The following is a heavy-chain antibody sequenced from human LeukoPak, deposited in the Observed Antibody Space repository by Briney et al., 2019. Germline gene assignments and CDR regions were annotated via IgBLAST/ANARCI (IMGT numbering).Heavy chain of an antibody. Sequence: SETLSLTCAVYGGSFSGYYWSWVRQPAGKGLEWIGRIYTSGSTNYNPSLKSRLTMSVDTSKNQFSLKLSSVTAADTAVCYCARSREDRGSSFDYWGQGTLVTVSS. J-gene: IGHJ4*02. CDR3: ARSREDRGSSFDY. CDR2: IYTSGST. V-gene: IGHV4-59*10. CDR1: GGSFSGYY. D-gene: IGHD1-26*01.